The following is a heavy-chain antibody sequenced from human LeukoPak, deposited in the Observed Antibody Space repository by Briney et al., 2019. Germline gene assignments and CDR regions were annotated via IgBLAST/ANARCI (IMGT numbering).Heavy chain of an antibody. J-gene: IGHJ5*02. CDR1: GFTFSGSA. CDR3: TTLRGGSFSFDP. Sequence: GGSLRLSCAASGFTFSGSAIHWVRQASGKGLEWVGRIKNRANSYATAYAASVKGRLAISRDDSKNTAYLQMNSLKAEDTAMYYCTTLRGGSFSFDPWGQGTLVTVSS. CDR2: IKNRANSYAT. D-gene: IGHD2-15*01. V-gene: IGHV3-73*01.